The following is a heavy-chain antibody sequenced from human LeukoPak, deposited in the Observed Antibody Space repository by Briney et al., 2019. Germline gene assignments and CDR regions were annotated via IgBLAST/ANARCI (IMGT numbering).Heavy chain of an antibody. CDR3: ARVSLGRWYFDP. V-gene: IGHV4-59*10. D-gene: IGHD4-23*01. J-gene: IGHJ5*02. CDR1: GGSISSFH. Sequence: SETLSLTCAVSGGSISSFHWSWLRQPAGKGLEWIGHIFTGGTTNYNPSLKSRLTTSLDTSKNQFSLNLRSVTAADTAVYYCARVSLGRWYFDPWGQGTPVTVSS. CDR2: IFTGGTT.